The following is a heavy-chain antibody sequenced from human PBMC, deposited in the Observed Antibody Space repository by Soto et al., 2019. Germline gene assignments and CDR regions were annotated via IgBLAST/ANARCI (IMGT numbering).Heavy chain of an antibody. D-gene: IGHD5-18*01. CDR2: INHSGST. CDR3: ARARGSFGYSYGYYFDY. J-gene: IGHJ4*02. Sequence: SETLSLTCAVYGGSFSGYYWSWIRQPPGKGLEWIGEINHSGSTNYNPSLKSRVTISVDTSKNQFSLKLGSVTATDTAVYYCARARGSFGYSYGYYFDYWGQGTLVTVSS. CDR1: GGSFSGYY. V-gene: IGHV4-34*01.